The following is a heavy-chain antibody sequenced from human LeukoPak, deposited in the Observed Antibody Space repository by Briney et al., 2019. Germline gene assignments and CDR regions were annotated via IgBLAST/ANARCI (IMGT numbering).Heavy chain of an antibody. CDR2: IIPILGIA. V-gene: IGHV1-69*04. J-gene: IGHJ3*02. CDR1: GGTFSSYA. Sequence: ASVKVSCKASGGTFSSYAISWVRQAPGQGLEWMGGIIPILGIANYAQKFQGRVTITADKSTSTAYMELSSLRSEDTAVYYCATEGYCSGGSCYSGPTFGAFDIWGQGTMVTVSS. CDR3: ATEGYCSGGSCYSGPTFGAFDI. D-gene: IGHD2-15*01.